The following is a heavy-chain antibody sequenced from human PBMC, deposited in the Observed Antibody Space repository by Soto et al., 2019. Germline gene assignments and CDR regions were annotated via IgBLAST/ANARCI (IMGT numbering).Heavy chain of an antibody. CDR2: IYYSGST. CDR3: ARGSTWYYYYGTDV. Sequence: SETLSLSCTVSGGSISSYYWSWIRQPPGKGLEWIGYIYYSGSTNYNPSLKSRVTISVDTSKNQFSLKLSSVTAADTAVYYCARGSTWYYYYGTDVWGQGTTVTVSS. J-gene: IGHJ6*02. CDR1: GGSISSYY. V-gene: IGHV4-59*01. D-gene: IGHD2-2*01.